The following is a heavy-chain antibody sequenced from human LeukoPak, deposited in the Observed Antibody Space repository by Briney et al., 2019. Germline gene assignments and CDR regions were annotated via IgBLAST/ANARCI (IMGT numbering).Heavy chain of an antibody. CDR2: ITSSGDGT. V-gene: IGHV3-23*01. CDR1: GFTFTSYA. Sequence: GGSLRLSREVSGFTFTSYAMHWVRQAPGEGLEWGSGITSSGDGTFYTDALSGRFTISRDNGKKAVFLQMNNLRRGDSALYYCAKGTDTNGRQNFDIWGQGTLVTVSS. J-gene: IGHJ4*02. CDR3: AKGTDTNGRQNFDI. D-gene: IGHD2-8*01.